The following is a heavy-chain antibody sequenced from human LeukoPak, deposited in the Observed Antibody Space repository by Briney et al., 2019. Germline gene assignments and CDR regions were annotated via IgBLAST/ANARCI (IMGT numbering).Heavy chain of an antibody. Sequence: ASVKVSCKASGYTFTNNFMHWVRQAPGQGLEWMGWINPNSGGTNYAQKFQGRVTMTRDTSISTAYMELSRLRSDDTAVYYCAIPEMATIRGGFDYWGQGTLVTVSS. CDR3: AIPEMATIRGGFDY. V-gene: IGHV1-2*02. CDR1: GYTFTNNF. CDR2: INPNSGGT. D-gene: IGHD5-24*01. J-gene: IGHJ4*02.